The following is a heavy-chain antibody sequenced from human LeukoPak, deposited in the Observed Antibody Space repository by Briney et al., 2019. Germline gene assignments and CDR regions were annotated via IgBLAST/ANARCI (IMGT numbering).Heavy chain of an antibody. CDR3: ARYGWGSGSYGDY. V-gene: IGHV3-20*04. CDR1: GFTFSSYT. J-gene: IGHJ4*02. CDR2: INWNGGST. Sequence: GGSLRLSCAASGFTFSSYTMHWVRQAPGKGLEWVSGINWNGGSTGYADSVKGRFTISRDNAKNSLYLQMNSLRAEDTALYYCARYGWGSGSYGDYWGQGTLVTVSS. D-gene: IGHD3-10*01.